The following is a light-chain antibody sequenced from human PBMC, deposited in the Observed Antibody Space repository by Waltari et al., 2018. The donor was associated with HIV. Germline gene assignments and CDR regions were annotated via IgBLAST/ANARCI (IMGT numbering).Light chain of an antibody. Sequence: DIQMTQSPSTLSASVGDTVTITCRASQNILKWLAWYQQKPGKAPKLLISKASSLETGVPPRFSGTGSGRDFSLTISSLQPDDSATYYCQHYRWTFGQGTKVEVK. CDR1: QNILKW. J-gene: IGKJ1*01. CDR3: QHYRWT. V-gene: IGKV1-5*03. CDR2: KAS.